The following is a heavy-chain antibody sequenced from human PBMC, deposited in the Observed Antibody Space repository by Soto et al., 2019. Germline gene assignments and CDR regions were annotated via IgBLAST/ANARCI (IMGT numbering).Heavy chain of an antibody. CDR1: GYTFTSYG. CDR2: ISAYNGNT. J-gene: IGHJ4*02. Sequence: QVQLVQSGAEVKKPGASVKVSCKASGYTFTSYGISWVRQAPGQGREWMGWISAYNGNTNYAQKLQGRVTMTTDTSTSTAYMELRSLRSDDTAVYYCARDARPFWSGYYTSDYWGQGTLVTVSS. V-gene: IGHV1-18*01. CDR3: ARDARPFWSGYYTSDY. D-gene: IGHD3-3*01.